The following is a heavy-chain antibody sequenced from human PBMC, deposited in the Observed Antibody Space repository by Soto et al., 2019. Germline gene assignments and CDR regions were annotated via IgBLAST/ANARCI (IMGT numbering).Heavy chain of an antibody. V-gene: IGHV4-38-2*01. D-gene: IGHD3-16*02. CDR3: ARVLRDDYVWGSYRYTNVGAFDI. J-gene: IGHJ3*02. Sequence: PSETLSLTCAVSGYSISSGYYWGWIRQPPGKGLEWIGSIYHSGSTYYNPSLKSRVTISVDTSKNQFSLKLSSVTAADTAVYYCARVLRDDYVWGSYRYTNVGAFDIWGQGTTVTVSS. CDR2: IYHSGST. CDR1: GYSISSGYY.